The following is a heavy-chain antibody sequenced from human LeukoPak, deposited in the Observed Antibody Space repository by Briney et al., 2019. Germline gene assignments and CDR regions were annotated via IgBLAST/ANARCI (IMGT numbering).Heavy chain of an antibody. CDR2: IFYTGTT. CDR3: ARPNSSGWFPFDY. V-gene: IGHV4-39*01. Sequence: PSGTLSLTCTVSGGSISRSNYYWGWIRQPPGKGLEWIGSIFYTGTTYYNPSLKSRVTISVDTSKNQFYLKLSSVTAADTAVYYCARPNSSGWFPFDYWGQGTLVSVSS. D-gene: IGHD6-19*01. CDR1: GGSISRSNYY. J-gene: IGHJ4*02.